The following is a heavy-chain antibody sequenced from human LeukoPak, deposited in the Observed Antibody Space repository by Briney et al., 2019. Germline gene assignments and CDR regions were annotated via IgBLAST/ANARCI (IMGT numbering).Heavy chain of an antibody. CDR3: ARVAAVTTTIKGDCFAP. CDR1: GYSISSGYY. V-gene: IGHV4-38-2*01. D-gene: IGHD6-13*01. Sequence: SETLSLTCAVSGYSISSGYYWGWIRQPPGKGLEWIGSIYHSGSTYYNPSLKSRVTISVDTSKNQFSLKLSSVTAADTAVYYCARVAAVTTTIKGDCFAPWGQGTLFTVSS. CDR2: IYHSGST. J-gene: IGHJ5*02.